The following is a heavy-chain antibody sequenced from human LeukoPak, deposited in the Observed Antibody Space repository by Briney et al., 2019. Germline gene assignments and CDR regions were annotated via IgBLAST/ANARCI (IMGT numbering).Heavy chain of an antibody. Sequence: GGSLRLSCAASGFTFSSYGMHWVRQAPGKGLEWVALIWYDGSNKYYADSVKGRLTISRDNSKNTPYLQMNSLRAEDTAVYYCAREGPRGNSQFDYWGQGTLVTVSS. V-gene: IGHV3-33*01. CDR2: IWYDGSNK. CDR1: GFTFSSYG. CDR3: AREGPRGNSQFDY. J-gene: IGHJ4*02. D-gene: IGHD2/OR15-2a*01.